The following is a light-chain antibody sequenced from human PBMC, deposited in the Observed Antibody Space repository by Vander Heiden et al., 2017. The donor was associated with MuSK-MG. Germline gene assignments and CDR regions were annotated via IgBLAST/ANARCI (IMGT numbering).Light chain of an antibody. J-gene: IGKJ4*01. V-gene: IGKV1-39*01. CDR3: QQTYSTPNT. CDR2: AAS. CDR1: ESIRSY. Sequence: DIQMTQSPSSLSASVGDRVTITCRASESIRSYLNWYQQKTETAPKLLIYAASSLQSGVPSRFSGSGSGTDFTLTISSLQPEDFATYYCQQTYSTPNTFGGGTKVDIK.